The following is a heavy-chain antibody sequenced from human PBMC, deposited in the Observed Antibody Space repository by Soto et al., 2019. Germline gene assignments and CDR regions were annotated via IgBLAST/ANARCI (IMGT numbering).Heavy chain of an antibody. CDR1: GFTFSGYA. CDR3: AKTPRPDYYYGSGTRGY. Sequence: GGSQRLSYAASGFTFSGYAVSWVRQAPGKGLEWVSAISGSGGSTYYADSVKGRFTISRDNSKNTLYLQMNSLRAEDTAVYYCAKTPRPDYYYGSGTRGYWGQGTLVTVSS. D-gene: IGHD3-10*01. V-gene: IGHV3-23*01. CDR2: ISGSGGST. J-gene: IGHJ4*02.